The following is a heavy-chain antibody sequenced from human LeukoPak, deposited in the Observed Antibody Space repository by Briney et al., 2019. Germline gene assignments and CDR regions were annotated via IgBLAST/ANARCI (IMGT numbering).Heavy chain of an antibody. D-gene: IGHD2-2*01. J-gene: IGHJ4*02. CDR2: IFPSGST. Sequence: PSETLSLTCIVSDGSISRYHRRWIRQPARKGLEWIGRIFPSGSTNYNPSLNNRVTTSVNTYTNHIALLPSSVTAADTAVYYCARGGVPRGRYQLPGRNYFDYWGQGTLVTVSS. CDR1: DGSISRYH. CDR3: ARGGVPRGRYQLPGRNYFDY. V-gene: IGHV4-4*07.